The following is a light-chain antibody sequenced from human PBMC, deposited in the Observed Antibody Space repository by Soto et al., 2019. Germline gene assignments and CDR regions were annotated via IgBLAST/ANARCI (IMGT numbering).Light chain of an antibody. J-gene: IGLJ2*01. CDR2: AVS. CDR3: SSYAGSDNLV. CDR1: SSDVGGYNY. Sequence: QSALTQPPSASGSPGQSVTISCTGTSSDVGGYNYVSWYQQHPGKAPKLMIYAVSKRPSGVPDRFSGSKSGNTASLTVSGLQSDDEADYYFSSYAGSDNLVVGGGTKVTVL. V-gene: IGLV2-8*01.